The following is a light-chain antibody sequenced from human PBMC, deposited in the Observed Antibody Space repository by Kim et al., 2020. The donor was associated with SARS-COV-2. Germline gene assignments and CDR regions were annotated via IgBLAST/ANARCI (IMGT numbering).Light chain of an antibody. Sequence: IGTWLAWHQQKPGKPPKLLIYKATNLESGVPSRFSGSGSGTEFTLTISSLQPDDSATYYCQDYHTSSRTFGPGTKVDIK. J-gene: IGKJ1*01. CDR1: IGTW. CDR3: QDYHTSSRT. V-gene: IGKV1-5*03. CDR2: KAT.